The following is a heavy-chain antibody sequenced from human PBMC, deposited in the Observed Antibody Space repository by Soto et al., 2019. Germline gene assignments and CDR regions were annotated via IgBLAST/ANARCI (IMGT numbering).Heavy chain of an antibody. D-gene: IGHD3-16*01. V-gene: IGHV4-39*01. CDR3: ARHNGPLYVGYYYDMDV. J-gene: IGHJ6*02. CDR2: IYYSGYT. Sequence: SEPLSLTFTVSGGSIGSSSYYWGWIHHPPGKGLEWIGSIYYSGYTYYNPSLKSRVTISVDTSKNQFSLKLSSVTAADTAVYYCARHNGPLYVGYYYDMDVWGQGTTVT. CDR1: GGSIGSSSYY.